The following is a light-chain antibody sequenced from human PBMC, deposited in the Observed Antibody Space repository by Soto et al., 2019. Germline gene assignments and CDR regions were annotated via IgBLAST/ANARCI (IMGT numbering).Light chain of an antibody. V-gene: IGKV3-11*01. CDR3: QQRSNWT. J-gene: IGKJ4*01. Sequence: EIVLTQSPATLSLSPGERATLSCRASQSVSSYLAWYQQKPGQAPRLLIYDASNRATGIPARFSGSGSGTAFTLIISSLEPEDFAVYYCQQRSNWTFGGGTKVEIK. CDR1: QSVSSY. CDR2: DAS.